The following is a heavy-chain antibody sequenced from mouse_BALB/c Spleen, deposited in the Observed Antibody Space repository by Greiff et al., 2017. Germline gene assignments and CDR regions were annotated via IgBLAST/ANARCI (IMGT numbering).Heavy chain of an antibody. CDR1: GYSITSDYA. CDR2: ISDSGST. Sequence: VQLQQSGPGLVKPSQSLSLTCTVTGYSITSDYAWNWIRQFPGNKLEWMGYISDSGSTSYNPSLKSRISITRDTSKNQFFLQLNSVTTEDTATYYCASSSYYDYAWFAYWGQGTLVTVSA. CDR3: ASSSYYDYAWFAY. V-gene: IGHV3-2*02. D-gene: IGHD2-4*01. J-gene: IGHJ3*01.